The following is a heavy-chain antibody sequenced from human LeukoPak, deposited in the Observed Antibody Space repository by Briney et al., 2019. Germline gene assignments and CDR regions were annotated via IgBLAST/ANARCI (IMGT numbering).Heavy chain of an antibody. CDR2: IRSKAYGGTT. CDR1: GFTFSSYA. V-gene: IGHV3-49*04. Sequence: PGGSLRLSCAASGFTFSSYAMSWVRQAPGKGLEWVGFIRSKAYGGTTEYAASVKGRFTISRDDSKSIAYLQMNSLKTEDTAVYYCTRDFQSLVPYFDYWGQGTLLTVSS. J-gene: IGHJ4*02. CDR3: TRDFQSLVPYFDY. D-gene: IGHD6-19*01.